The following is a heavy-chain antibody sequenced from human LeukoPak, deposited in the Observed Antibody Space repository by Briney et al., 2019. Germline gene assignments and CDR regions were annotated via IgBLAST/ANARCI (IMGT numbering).Heavy chain of an antibody. D-gene: IGHD2-15*01. CDR3: ARDYCSGGTCYSFSFHYFDS. V-gene: IGHV1-18*04. CDR1: GDTFTSYG. CDR2: ISGYNGNT. J-gene: IGHJ4*02. Sequence: ASVKVSCKASGDTFTSYGISWVRQAPGQGLEWMGWISGYNGNTKYAQRLQDRATMTTDTSTSTAYMELRGLRSDDTAVYYCARDYCSGGTCYSFSFHYFDSWGQGTLVTVSS.